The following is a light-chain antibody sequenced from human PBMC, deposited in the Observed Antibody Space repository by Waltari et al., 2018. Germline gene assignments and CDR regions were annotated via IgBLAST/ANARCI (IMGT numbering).Light chain of an antibody. CDR3: KQYNNWSSLT. Sequence: EIVMTQSPATLSVSPGERATLSCRTSQSVRTNLAWYQQKPGQAPRLLMYDASTRATGIPARFSGSGSGSEFTLTISSLQSEDFAVYYCKQYNNWSSLTFGGGTKVEIK. V-gene: IGKV3-15*01. J-gene: IGKJ4*01. CDR1: QSVRTN. CDR2: DAS.